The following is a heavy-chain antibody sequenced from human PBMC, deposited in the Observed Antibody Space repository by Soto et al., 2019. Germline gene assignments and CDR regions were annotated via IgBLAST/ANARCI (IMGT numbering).Heavy chain of an antibody. Sequence: QVQLQESGPGLVKPSQTLSLTCTVSGGSTSSDNYWSWIRQPQGKGLEWIGHIYYSGNTDYNPSLKSRLAISIDTSKNQFSLKLSSVTAADTAVYFCAREGGESSDGLYYFDSWGQGSLVTVSS. V-gene: IGHV4-30-4*01. CDR3: AREGGESSDGLYYFDS. D-gene: IGHD3-16*01. CDR1: GGSTSSDNY. J-gene: IGHJ4*02. CDR2: IYYSGNT.